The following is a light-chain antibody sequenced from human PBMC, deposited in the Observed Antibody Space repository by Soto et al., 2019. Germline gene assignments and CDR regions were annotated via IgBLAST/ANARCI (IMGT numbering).Light chain of an antibody. J-gene: IGKJ1*01. CDR2: SAR. CDR1: QGIGDY. Sequence: DIQMTQSPSSLSASVGDRVTITCRASQGIGDYLAWYQQRPGKVPKLLIHSARTLQSGVPSRFSGSGSGTDFTLTISRLQPEDAATYYCQKYDSAPWTFGQGTKLEIK. V-gene: IGKV1-27*01. CDR3: QKYDSAPWT.